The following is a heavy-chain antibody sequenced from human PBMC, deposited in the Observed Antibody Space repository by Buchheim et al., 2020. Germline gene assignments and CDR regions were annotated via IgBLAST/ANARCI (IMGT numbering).Heavy chain of an antibody. V-gene: IGHV4-30-2*01. Sequence: QLQLQESGSGLVKPSQTLSLTCAVSGGSISSGGYSWSWIRQPPGKGLEWIGYIYHSGSTYYNPSLKSRVTISVDRPKNQFSLKLSSVTAADTAVYYCARMGSSCSSTSCYLLGGMDVWGQGTT. CDR1: GGSISSGGYS. CDR3: ARMGSSCSSTSCYLLGGMDV. D-gene: IGHD2-2*01. CDR2: IYHSGST. J-gene: IGHJ6*02.